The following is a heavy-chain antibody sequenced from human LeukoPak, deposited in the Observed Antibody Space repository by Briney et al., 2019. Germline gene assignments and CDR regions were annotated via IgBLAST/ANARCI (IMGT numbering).Heavy chain of an antibody. V-gene: IGHV4-39*01. CDR1: GGSISSSSYY. CDR3: ASEHYYGSGSYYSY. CDR2: IYYSGST. J-gene: IGHJ4*02. D-gene: IGHD3-10*01. Sequence: PSETLSLTCTVSGGSISSSSYYWGWIRQPPGKGLEWIGNIYYSGSTYYNPSLKSRVTISVDTSKNQFSLKLSSVTAADTAVYYCASEHYYGSGSYYSYWGQGTLVTVSS.